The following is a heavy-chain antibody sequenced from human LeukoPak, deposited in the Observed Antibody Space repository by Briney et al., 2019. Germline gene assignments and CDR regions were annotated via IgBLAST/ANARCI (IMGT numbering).Heavy chain of an antibody. V-gene: IGHV4-61*02. CDR2: IFSSGTT. D-gene: IGHD7-27*01. CDR1: GDSISSGNHY. J-gene: IGHJ5*02. CDR3: TKVWGTHNWFDP. Sequence: SSETLSLTCTVSGDSISSGNHYWNWVRQPAGKGLEWIGRIFSSGTTNYSPSLKSRVTISIDTSKKQVSLKMTSVTAADTAMYYCTKVWGTHNWFDPWGQGTLVTVSS.